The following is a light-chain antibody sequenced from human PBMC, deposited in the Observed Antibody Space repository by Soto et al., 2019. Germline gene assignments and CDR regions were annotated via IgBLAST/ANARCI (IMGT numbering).Light chain of an antibody. CDR3: HHYDNASGT. CDR2: GAS. Sequence: EIVRTQSPGTLSASPGERATLSCRASQRVRNNLAWYQQKPGQSPRLLIYGASTRATGIPARFSGSGSGTEFTITISPLQSEDFDIYLCHHYDNASGTFGGGTKVAIQ. CDR1: QRVRNN. V-gene: IGKV3-15*01. J-gene: IGKJ4*01.